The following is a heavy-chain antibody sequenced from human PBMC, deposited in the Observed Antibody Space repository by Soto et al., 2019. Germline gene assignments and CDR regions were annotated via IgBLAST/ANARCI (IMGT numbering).Heavy chain of an antibody. J-gene: IGHJ3*02. CDR3: ARGQGHLRDAFDI. CDR1: GGSISSGGYY. Sequence: SETLSLTCTVSGGSISSGGYYWSWIRQHPGKGLEWIGYIYYSGSTYYNPSLKSRVTISVDTSKNQFSLKLSSVTAADTAVYFCARGQGHLRDAFDIWSQGTTVTGSS. CDR2: IYYSGST. V-gene: IGHV4-31*03.